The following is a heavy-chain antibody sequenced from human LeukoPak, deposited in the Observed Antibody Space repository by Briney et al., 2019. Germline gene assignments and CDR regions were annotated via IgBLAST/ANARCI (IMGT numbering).Heavy chain of an antibody. V-gene: IGHV3-23*01. CDR3: AKAWAGYSTGVDY. D-gene: IGHD4-11*01. Sequence: GGSLRLSCAASGFTFSSYAMSWVRQVPGKGLEWVSVISGSGDNTYYADSVKGRFTISRDNSKNTLYLQINSLRAEDTAVYYCAKAWAGYSTGVDYWGQGTLLIGSS. CDR2: ISGSGDNT. J-gene: IGHJ4*02. CDR1: GFTFSSYA.